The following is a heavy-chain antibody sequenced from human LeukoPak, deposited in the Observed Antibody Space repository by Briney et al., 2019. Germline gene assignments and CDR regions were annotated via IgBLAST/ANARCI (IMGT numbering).Heavy chain of an antibody. CDR2: ITSKSNYI. D-gene: IGHD2-21*01. J-gene: IGHJ6*03. V-gene: IGHV3-21*01. CDR3: TTGLIAIESDNNLYQYMDV. CDR1: GFTFSVYS. Sequence: GGSLRLSCSGSGFTFSVYSMNWVRQAPGKGLEWVSSITSKSNYIYYADSVKGRFTISRDNATNSVFLQLNSLRAEDSAVYYCTTGLIAIESDNNLYQYMDVWGKGTTVTVSS.